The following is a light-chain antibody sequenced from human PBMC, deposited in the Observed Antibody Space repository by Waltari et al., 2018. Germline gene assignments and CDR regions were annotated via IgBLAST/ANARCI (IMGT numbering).Light chain of an antibody. CDR3: QTVGHGTWV. V-gene: IGLV4-69*01. Sequence: QLVLTQSPSASASLGASVKLTCTLSSGHSSNVIAWLQQQPEKGPRYLMKVNRDGSHSKGDEIPDRFSGSSSGAERYLTISSLQSEDEADYYCQTVGHGTWVFGGGTKLTVL. CDR2: VNRDGSH. CDR1: SGHSSNV. J-gene: IGLJ3*02.